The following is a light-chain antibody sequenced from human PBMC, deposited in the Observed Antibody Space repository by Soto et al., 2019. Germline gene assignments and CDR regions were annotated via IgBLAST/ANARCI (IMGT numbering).Light chain of an antibody. CDR2: GAS. Sequence: ELVMTQSPATLSVSPGERATLSCRASQSVSSNLAWYQQKPGQAPRLLISGASSRATGIPDRFSGSGSGTDFTLTISRLEPEDFALYYCQHYVERSPITFGQGTRLEIK. CDR3: QHYVERSPIT. CDR1: QSVSSN. V-gene: IGKV3-20*01. J-gene: IGKJ5*01.